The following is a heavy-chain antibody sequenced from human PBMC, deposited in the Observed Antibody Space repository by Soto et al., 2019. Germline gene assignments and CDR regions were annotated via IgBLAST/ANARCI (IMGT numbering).Heavy chain of an antibody. J-gene: IGHJ6*02. D-gene: IGHD3-10*01. CDR2: IYYSGST. CDR1: GGSISSYY. V-gene: IGHV4-59*01. CDR3: ASSYGSGSYYYYGMDV. Sequence: SETLSLTCTVSGGSISSYYWSWIRQPPGKGLEWIGYIYYSGSTNYNPSLKSRVTISVDTSKNQFSLKLSSVTAADTAVYYCASSYGSGSYYYYGMDVWGQGTTVTVSS.